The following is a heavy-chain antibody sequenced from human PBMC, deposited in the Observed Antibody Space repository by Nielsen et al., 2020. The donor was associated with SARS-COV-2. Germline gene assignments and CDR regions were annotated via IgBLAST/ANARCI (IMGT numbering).Heavy chain of an antibody. J-gene: IGHJ4*02. D-gene: IGHD3-22*01. V-gene: IGHV3-72*01. CDR1: GFTISDHY. CDR3: ARTDDYYDSSGYGY. Sequence: GGSLRLSCAASGFTISDHYMDWIRLAPGKGLEWVGRSRVKANGYNTEYAASVKGRFIVSRDDSRNFLYLQMNILRAEDTAVYYCARTDDYYDSSGYGYWGQGTLVTVSS. CDR2: SRVKANGYNT.